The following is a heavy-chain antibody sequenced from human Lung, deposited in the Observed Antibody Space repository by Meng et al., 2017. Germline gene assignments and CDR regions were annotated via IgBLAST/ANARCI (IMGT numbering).Heavy chain of an antibody. Sequence: QVQLVQSGAEVKKPGASVKGACKASGYTFTAYYIHWVRQAPGQGLEWMGRINPNSGGTNFAQKFQGRVIMTRDTSISTAYMELSSLGFDDTAVYYCAKALGWGSSPDYWGQGILVTVSS. D-gene: IGHD2-21*01. CDR2: INPNSGGT. J-gene: IGHJ4*02. CDR3: AKALGWGSSPDY. V-gene: IGHV1-2*06. CDR1: GYTFTAYY.